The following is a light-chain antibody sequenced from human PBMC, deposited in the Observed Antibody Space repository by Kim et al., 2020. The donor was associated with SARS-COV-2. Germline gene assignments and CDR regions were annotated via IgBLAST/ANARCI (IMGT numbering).Light chain of an antibody. J-gene: IGLJ1*01. CDR3: QAWDSDLYV. CDR2: EDM. Sequence: VSPGQTTNIPCSGDKLGRKYTSGYQQKPGQSPILIIYEDMKRPSGIPERFSGSNSGNTATLTIIGTQTMDEADYYCQAWDSDLYVFGTGTKVTVL. CDR1: KLGRKY. V-gene: IGLV3-1*01.